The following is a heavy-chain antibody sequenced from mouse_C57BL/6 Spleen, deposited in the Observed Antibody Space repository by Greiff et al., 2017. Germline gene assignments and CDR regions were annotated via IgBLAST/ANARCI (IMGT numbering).Heavy chain of an antibody. V-gene: IGHV14-1*01. Sequence: VQLQQSGAELVRPGASVKLSCTASGFNIKDYYMHWVKQRPEQGLEWIGRLDPEDGDTEYASKFQGKATLTADTSSHTAYLQLSSLTSEDTAVYYCTTVNDGYYGYFDVWGTGTTVTVSS. CDR1: GFNIKDYY. J-gene: IGHJ1*03. D-gene: IGHD2-3*01. CDR3: TTVNDGYYGYFDV. CDR2: LDPEDGDT.